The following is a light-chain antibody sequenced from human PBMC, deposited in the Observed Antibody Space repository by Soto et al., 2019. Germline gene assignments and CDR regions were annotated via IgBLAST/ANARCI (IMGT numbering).Light chain of an antibody. J-gene: IGKJ2*01. V-gene: IGKV3-20*01. Sequence: TVFTQSPRTLSLSPGEGATLSCRASQGVSSNSLAWYQQKPGQAPRLLIYGASTRATGVPDRFSGSGSGTDFTLTISRLEPEDFAVYYCHQYKSYTPYTIGQGTKVDIK. CDR1: QGVSSNS. CDR2: GAS. CDR3: HQYKSYTPYT.